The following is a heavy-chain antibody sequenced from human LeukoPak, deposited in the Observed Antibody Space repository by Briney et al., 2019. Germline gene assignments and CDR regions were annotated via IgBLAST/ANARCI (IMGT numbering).Heavy chain of an antibody. Sequence: SETLSLACAVYGGSFSGYYWSWIRQPPGKGLEWIGEINHSGSTNYNPSLKSRVTISVDTSKNQFSLKLSSVTAADTAVYYCARGRGGTIFGVVIYYYYGMDVWGQGTTVTVSS. D-gene: IGHD3-3*01. J-gene: IGHJ6*02. CDR3: ARGRGGTIFGVVIYYYYGMDV. V-gene: IGHV4-34*01. CDR1: GGSFSGYY. CDR2: INHSGST.